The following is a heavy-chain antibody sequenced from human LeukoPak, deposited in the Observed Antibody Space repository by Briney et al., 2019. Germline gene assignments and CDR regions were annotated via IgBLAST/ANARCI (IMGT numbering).Heavy chain of an antibody. D-gene: IGHD3-3*01. Sequence: GGSLRLSCAASGFTVSRNYMNWVRQAPGKRLEWVSLLSSTGNTSYADSVKGRFTISRHNSKNTLYLQVNSLRPEDTAMYYCARWRPIDVFDIWGQGTMVVVSS. CDR1: GFTVSRNY. CDR3: ARWRPIDVFDI. CDR2: LSSTGNT. V-gene: IGHV3-53*04. J-gene: IGHJ3*02.